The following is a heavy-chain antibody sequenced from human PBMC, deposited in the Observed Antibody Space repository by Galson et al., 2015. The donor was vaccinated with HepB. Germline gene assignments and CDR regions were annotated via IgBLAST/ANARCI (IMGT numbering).Heavy chain of an antibody. CDR3: AKASIAGGAFDI. CDR1: GFTFSSYA. V-gene: IGHV3-23*01. Sequence: SLRLSCAASGFTFSSYAMSWVRQAPGKGLEWVSAISVSGGSTYYADSVKGRFTISRDNSKNTLYLQMNSLRAEDTAVYYCAKASIAGGAFDIWGQGTMVTVSS. CDR2: ISVSGGST. D-gene: IGHD6-6*01. J-gene: IGHJ3*02.